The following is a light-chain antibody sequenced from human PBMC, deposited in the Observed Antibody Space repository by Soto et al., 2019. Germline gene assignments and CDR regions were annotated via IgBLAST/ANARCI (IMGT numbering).Light chain of an antibody. CDR3: TSYTGRNSVV. J-gene: IGLJ2*01. CDR2: EVS. Sequence: QSVLSQPPSASGSPGQSVTISCTGSSSDVGGYNYVSWYQQHPGKAPKLLISEVSKRPSGVPDRFSGSKSGNTASLTVSGLQAEDEAHYYCTSYTGRNSVVFGGGTKLTVL. V-gene: IGLV2-8*01. CDR1: SSDVGGYNY.